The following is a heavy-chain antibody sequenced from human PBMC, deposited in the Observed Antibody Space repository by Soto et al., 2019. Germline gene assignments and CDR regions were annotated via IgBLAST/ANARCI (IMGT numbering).Heavy chain of an antibody. CDR3: ARDRDGYNSNWFDP. D-gene: IGHD5-12*01. CDR2: ISTGSSYI. Sequence: KTGGSLRLSCAASGFTFSTYPMNWVRQAPGKGLEWVSSISTGSSYIYYADSVTGRFTISRDNAKNSLYLQMDDLRVEDTAVYFCARDRDGYNSNWFDPWGQGTLVTVSS. V-gene: IGHV3-21*01. J-gene: IGHJ5*02. CDR1: GFTFSTYP.